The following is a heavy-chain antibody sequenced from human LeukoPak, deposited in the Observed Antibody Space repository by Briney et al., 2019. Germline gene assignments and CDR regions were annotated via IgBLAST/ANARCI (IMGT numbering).Heavy chain of an antibody. V-gene: IGHV4-59*01. CDR2: IYYSGST. J-gene: IGHJ6*03. CDR3: ARDRSGYDPQSNYYYYYMDV. CDR1: GGSISSYY. D-gene: IGHD5-12*01. Sequence: SETLSLTCTVSGGSISSYYWSWIRQPPGKGLEWIGYIYYSGSTNYNPSLKSRVTISVDTSKNQFSLKLSSVTAADTAVYYCARDRSGYDPQSNYYYYYMDVWGKGTTVTVSS.